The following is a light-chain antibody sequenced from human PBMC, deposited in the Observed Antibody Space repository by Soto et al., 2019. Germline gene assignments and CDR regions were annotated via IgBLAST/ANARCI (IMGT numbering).Light chain of an antibody. J-gene: IGKJ5*01. V-gene: IGKV3-15*01. CDR1: QSISSN. CDR2: GAS. Sequence: ILITQSPATLSVSPGERATLSCRASQSISSNLGWYQQKPGQAPRLLIYGASTRATGIPARFSGSGSGTEFTLTIRSLQSEDSAVYYCQQHNTWRQITFGQGTRLEIK. CDR3: QQHNTWRQIT.